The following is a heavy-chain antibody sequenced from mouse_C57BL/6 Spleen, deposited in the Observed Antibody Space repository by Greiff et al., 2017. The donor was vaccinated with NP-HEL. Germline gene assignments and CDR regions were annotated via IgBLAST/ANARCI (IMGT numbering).Heavy chain of an antibody. CDR2: IDPSDSYT. V-gene: IGHV1-50*01. J-gene: IGHJ4*01. Sequence: QVQLQQPGAELVKPGASVTLSCKASGYTFTSYWMQWVKQRPGQGLEWIGEIDPSDSYTNYNQKFKGKATLTVDTSSSTAYMQLSSLTAEDSAVYYCARTLNYAMDYWGQGTSVTVSS. CDR3: ARTLNYAMDY. CDR1: GYTFTSYW.